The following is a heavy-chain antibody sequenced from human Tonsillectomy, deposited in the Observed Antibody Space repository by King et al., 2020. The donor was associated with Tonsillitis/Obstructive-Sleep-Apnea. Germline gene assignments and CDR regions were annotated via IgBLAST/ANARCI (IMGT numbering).Heavy chain of an antibody. V-gene: IGHV7-4-1*02. Sequence: QLVQSGSELKKPGASVKVSCKASGYTFTKYAMNWVRQAPGQGLEWMGWINTNTGNPTYGQGFTGRFVFSLDTSVSTAYVQISSLKAEDTAVYYCARPPPIAQRSYYFHGLDVLGQGTTFPVSS. CDR2: INTNTGNP. CDR3: ARPPPIAQRSYYFHGLDV. CDR1: GYTFTKYA. D-gene: IGHD6-25*01. J-gene: IGHJ6*02.